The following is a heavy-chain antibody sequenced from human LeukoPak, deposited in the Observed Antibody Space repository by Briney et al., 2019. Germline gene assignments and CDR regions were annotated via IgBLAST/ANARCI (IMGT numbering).Heavy chain of an antibody. J-gene: IGHJ5*02. D-gene: IGHD6-13*01. CDR2: IWYHGSNK. CDR3: AKDGVAAAGVQFVIDRFDP. CDR1: GFTLRIYC. Sequence: GRSLRLSCAASGFTLRIYCMHWVPQAPGKGLEWVAVIWYHGSNKYYADYVKGRFTISRDNSKNTLYLQMNSLRAEDTAVFYCAKDGVAAAGVQFVIDRFDPWGEGTLVTVSS. V-gene: IGHV3-33*06.